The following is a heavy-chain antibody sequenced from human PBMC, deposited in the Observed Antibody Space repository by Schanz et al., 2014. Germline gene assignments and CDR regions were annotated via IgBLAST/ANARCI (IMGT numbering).Heavy chain of an antibody. CDR2: IYMDGSGR. J-gene: IGHJ6*02. D-gene: IGHD2-15*01. V-gene: IGHV3-74*01. CDR1: GFTFSRYW. CDR3: ARDNRQCSGPCSGGSCHPCGMDV. Sequence: VQLVESGGGVVQPGRSLKLSCAASGFTFSRYWMQWVRQAPGKGLVWVSRIYMDGSGRDYGDSVKGRFTVSRDNAKNTLYLQMDSLRAEDTAVYYCARDNRQCSGPCSGGSCHPCGMDVWGQGTTVIVSS.